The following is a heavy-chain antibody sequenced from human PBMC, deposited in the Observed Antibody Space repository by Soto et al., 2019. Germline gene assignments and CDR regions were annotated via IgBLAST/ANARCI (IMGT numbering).Heavy chain of an antibody. CDR2: ISLDGNNK. J-gene: IGHJ4*02. Sequence: PGGSLRLSCAASGFTFSSYGMHWVRQAPGKGLEWVAVISLDGNNKYYADSVKGRFTISRDNSKNTLYLQMNSLRAEDTAVYYCAKIGIPDYFDSSGYAYWGQGTLVTVSS. V-gene: IGHV3-30*18. CDR1: GFTFSSYG. D-gene: IGHD3-22*01. CDR3: AKIGIPDYFDSSGYAY.